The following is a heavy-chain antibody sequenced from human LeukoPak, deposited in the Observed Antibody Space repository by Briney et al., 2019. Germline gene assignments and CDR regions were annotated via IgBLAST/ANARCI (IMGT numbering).Heavy chain of an antibody. CDR3: ARRYYYNLGSFPFDF. V-gene: IGHV4-34*01. D-gene: IGHD3-10*01. Sequence: SETLSLTCAVSGGPFSGYFWSWICQSSGKGLEWIGEIHNSGTTNYNPSLNSRVTISEDTSKNQFYLNLSSVTAADTAVYYCARRYYYNLGSFPFDFWGQGTLVTVSS. CDR1: GGPFSGYF. CDR2: IHNSGTT. J-gene: IGHJ4*02.